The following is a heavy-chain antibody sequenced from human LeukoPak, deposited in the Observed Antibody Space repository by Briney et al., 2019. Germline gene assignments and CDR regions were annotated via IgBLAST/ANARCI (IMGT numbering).Heavy chain of an antibody. CDR2: IYHSGST. J-gene: IGHJ4*02. CDR3: ARDLSTGYGVATSNY. D-gene: IGHD4-17*01. V-gene: IGHV4-4*02. Sequence: SETLSLTCAVSGGSISSSNWWSWVRQPPGKGLEWIGEIYHSGSTNYNPSLKSRVTISVDKSKNQFSLKLSSVTAADTAVYYCARDLSTGYGVATSNYWGQGTLVTVSS. CDR1: GGSISSSNW.